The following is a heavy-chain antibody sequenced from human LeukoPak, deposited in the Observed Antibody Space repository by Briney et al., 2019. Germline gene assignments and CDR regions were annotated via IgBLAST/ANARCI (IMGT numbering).Heavy chain of an antibody. CDR3: ARAKDGMDV. CDR1: VSILTPSE. Sequence: SVSILTPSEVHCVRQAACHGFEGMGWMDPKSAVTDYAQTFPARVTMTRDTSNTTARMKLSRLRSLDPAGYCCARAKDGMDVWGQGTTVTASS. CDR2: MDPKSAVT. V-gene: IGHV1-2*02. J-gene: IGHJ6*01.